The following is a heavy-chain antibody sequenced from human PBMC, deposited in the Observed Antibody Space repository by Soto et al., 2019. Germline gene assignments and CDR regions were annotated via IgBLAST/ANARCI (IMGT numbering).Heavy chain of an antibody. J-gene: IGHJ5*02. Sequence: SETLSLTCTVSGGSISSYYWSWIRQPPGKGLEWIGYIYYSGSTNYNPSLKGRLTISLDTPKNQFSLKLSSVTAADTAVYYCASFGVASMNWFDPWGQGTLVTVSS. V-gene: IGHV4-59*08. CDR1: GGSISSYY. CDR2: IYYSGST. CDR3: ASFGVASMNWFDP. D-gene: IGHD3-3*01.